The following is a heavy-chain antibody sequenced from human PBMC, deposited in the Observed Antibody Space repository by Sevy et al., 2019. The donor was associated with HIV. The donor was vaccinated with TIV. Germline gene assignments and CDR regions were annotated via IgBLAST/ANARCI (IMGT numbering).Heavy chain of an antibody. CDR2: IYPGDSDT. J-gene: IGHJ4*02. CDR3: VRHPGVATLYFDY. D-gene: IGHD5-12*01. CDR1: GYTFTNYW. Sequence: GESLKISCKGSGYTFTNYWIGWVRQMLGKGLEWMGIIYPGDSDTRYSPSFQGQVTISADKSISTAYLQWSSLKASDTAIYYCVRHPGVATLYFDYWGQGILVTVSS. V-gene: IGHV5-51*01.